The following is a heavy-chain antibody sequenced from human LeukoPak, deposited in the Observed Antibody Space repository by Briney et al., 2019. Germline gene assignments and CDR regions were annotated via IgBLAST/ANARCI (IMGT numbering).Heavy chain of an antibody. V-gene: IGHV3-30-3*01. J-gene: IGHJ4*02. D-gene: IGHD5-24*01. CDR2: ISYDGSNK. CDR1: GFTFSSYA. CDR3: ARGEMALLY. Sequence: GGSLRLSCAASGFTFSSYAMHWVRQAPGKGLEWVAVISYDGSNKYYADSVKGRFTISRDNAKNTLYLQMNSLRAEDTAVYYCARGEMALLYWGQGTLVTVSS.